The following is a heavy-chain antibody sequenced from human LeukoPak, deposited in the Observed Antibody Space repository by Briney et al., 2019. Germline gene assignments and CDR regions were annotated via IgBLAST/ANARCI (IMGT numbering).Heavy chain of an antibody. V-gene: IGHV3-23*01. CDR3: AKFTSGWFEDY. Sequence: QPGGSLRLSCAASGLTFDSYAMTWVRQAPGEGLEWVSAITASGSDTFYADSVKGRFTIFRDSSRGTLYLQMNTLRAEDTALYYCAKFTSGWFEDYWGQGILVTVSS. CDR2: ITASGSDT. D-gene: IGHD6-19*01. J-gene: IGHJ4*02. CDR1: GLTFDSYA.